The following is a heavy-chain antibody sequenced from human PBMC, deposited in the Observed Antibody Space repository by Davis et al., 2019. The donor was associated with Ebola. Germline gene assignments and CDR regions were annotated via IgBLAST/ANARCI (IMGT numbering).Heavy chain of an antibody. CDR2: IYYSGST. CDR1: GGSISSYY. D-gene: IGHD6-19*01. V-gene: IGHV4-59*01. Sequence: PSETLSLTCTVSGGSISSYYWSWIRQPPGKGLEWIGYIYYSGSTNYNPSLKSRVTISVDTSKNQFSLKLSSVTAADTAVYYCAGGPYSSPFDYWGQGTLVTVSS. CDR3: AGGPYSSPFDY. J-gene: IGHJ4*02.